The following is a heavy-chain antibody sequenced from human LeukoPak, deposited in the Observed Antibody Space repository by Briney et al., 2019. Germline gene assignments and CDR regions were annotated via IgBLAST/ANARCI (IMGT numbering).Heavy chain of an antibody. Sequence: GGSLRLSCAASGFTFSIYNMHWVRQAPGKGLEWLSYISGSSSTIYYADSVKGRFTISRDNSKNTLYLQMNSLRAEDTAVYYCARGARYSSSSDYFDYWGQGTLVTVSS. V-gene: IGHV3-48*04. CDR3: ARGARYSSSSDYFDY. CDR1: GFTFSIYN. CDR2: ISGSSSTI. J-gene: IGHJ4*02. D-gene: IGHD6-6*01.